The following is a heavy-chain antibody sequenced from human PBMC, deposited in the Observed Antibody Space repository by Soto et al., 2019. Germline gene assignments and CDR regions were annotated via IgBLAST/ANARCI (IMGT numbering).Heavy chain of an antibody. V-gene: IGHV3-13*01. CDR3: AAPRAYYFYMDV. Sequence: GGSLRLSCAASGFTFSSNDMHWVRQGTGKGLEWVSTIGTNGDTYYPGSVKGRFTISRENAKNSVYLQMNSLRAGDTAVYYCAAPRAYYFYMDVWGKGTTVTVSS. CDR2: IGTNGDT. J-gene: IGHJ6*03. CDR1: GFTFSSND.